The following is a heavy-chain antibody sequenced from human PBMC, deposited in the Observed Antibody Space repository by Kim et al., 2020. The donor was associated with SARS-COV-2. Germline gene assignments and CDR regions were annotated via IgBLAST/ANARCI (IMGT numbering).Heavy chain of an antibody. CDR2: ISSSSSYI. V-gene: IGHV3-21*01. CDR3: ASGLTAHGDAFDI. J-gene: IGHJ3*02. D-gene: IGHD3-16*01. Sequence: GGSLRLSCAASGFTFSSYSMNWVRQAPGKGLEWVSSISSSSSYIYYADSVKGRFTISRDNAKNSLYLQMNSLRAEDTAVYYCASGLTAHGDAFDIWGQGTMVTVSS. CDR1: GFTFSSYS.